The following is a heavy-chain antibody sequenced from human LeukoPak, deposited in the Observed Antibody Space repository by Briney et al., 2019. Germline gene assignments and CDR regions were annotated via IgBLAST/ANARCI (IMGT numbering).Heavy chain of an antibody. CDR1: GGSFSGYY. V-gene: IGHV4-34*01. CDR3: ARGPTYYYDSSGPYDY. J-gene: IGHJ4*02. Sequence: SETLSLTCAVYGGSFSGYYWSWIRQPPGKGLEWIGEINHSGSTNYNPSLKSRVTISVDTSKNQFSLKLSSVTAADTAVYYCARGPTYYYDSSGPYDYWGQGTLVTVSS. CDR2: INHSGST. D-gene: IGHD3-22*01.